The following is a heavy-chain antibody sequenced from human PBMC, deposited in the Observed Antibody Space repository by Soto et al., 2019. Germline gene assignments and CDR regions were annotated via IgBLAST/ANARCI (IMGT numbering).Heavy chain of an antibody. J-gene: IGHJ4*02. CDR3: ARGIEYSGYDTALYYFDY. V-gene: IGHV4-59*01. CDR2: IYYSGST. D-gene: IGHD5-12*01. Sequence: SLTCTVSGGSIISYYWSLIRQPPGKGLESIGYIYYSGSTNYNPSLKSRVTISVDTSKNQFSLKLSSVTAADTAVYYCARGIEYSGYDTALYYFDYWGQGTLVTVSS. CDR1: GGSIISYY.